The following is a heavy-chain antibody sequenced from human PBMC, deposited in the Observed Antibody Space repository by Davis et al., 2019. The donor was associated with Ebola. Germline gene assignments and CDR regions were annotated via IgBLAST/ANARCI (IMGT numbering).Heavy chain of an antibody. V-gene: IGHV3-30-3*01. CDR1: GFTFSSYA. J-gene: IGHJ6*02. D-gene: IGHD6-19*01. Sequence: GGSLRLSCAASGFTFSSYAVHWVRQAPGKGLEWVAVISYDGSNKYYADSVKGRFTISRDNSKNTLYLQMNSLRAEDTAVYYCARVAGAYYYYAMDVWGQGTTVTVSS. CDR2: ISYDGSNK. CDR3: ARVAGAYYYYAMDV.